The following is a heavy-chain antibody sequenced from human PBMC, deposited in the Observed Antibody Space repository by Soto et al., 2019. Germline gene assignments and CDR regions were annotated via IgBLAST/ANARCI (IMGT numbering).Heavy chain of an antibody. Sequence: SETLSLTCTVSGGSISSSSYYWGWIRQPPGKGLEWIGSIYYSGSTYYNPSLKSRVTISVDTSKNQFSLKLSSVTAADTAVYYCARRWVGDPGYYYYYYMDVWGKGTTVTVSS. J-gene: IGHJ6*03. D-gene: IGHD3-3*01. CDR3: ARRWVGDPGYYYYYYMDV. CDR2: IYYSGST. CDR1: GGSISSSSYY. V-gene: IGHV4-39*01.